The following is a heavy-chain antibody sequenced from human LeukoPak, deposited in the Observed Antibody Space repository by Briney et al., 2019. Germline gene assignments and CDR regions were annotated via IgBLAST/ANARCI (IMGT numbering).Heavy chain of an antibody. CDR3: ARGAWSLDY. V-gene: IGHV4-59*01. CDR1: GGSISGYD. D-gene: IGHD2-15*01. Sequence: SETLSLTCTVSGGSISGYDWSWLRQPPGKGLEWIAYFHKSGSTDYNPSLKSRVIISADTSRNQLFLLVSSLTATDTAVYYCARGAWSLDYWGQGTLVTVSS. CDR2: FHKSGST. J-gene: IGHJ4*02.